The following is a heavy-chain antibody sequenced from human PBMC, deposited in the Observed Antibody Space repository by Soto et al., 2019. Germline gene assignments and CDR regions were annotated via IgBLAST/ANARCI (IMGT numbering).Heavy chain of an antibody. J-gene: IGHJ4*02. V-gene: IGHV5-51*01. D-gene: IGHD3-10*01. CDR3: ARRDRITMVRGVIIEGELFDY. CDR1: GYSFTSYW. CDR2: IYPGDSDT. Sequence: PGESLKISCKGSGYSFTSYWIGWVRQMPGKGLEWMGIIYPGDSDTRYSPSFQGQVTISADKSISTAYLQWSSLKASDTAMYYCARRDRITMVRGVIIEGELFDYWGQGTLVTVSS.